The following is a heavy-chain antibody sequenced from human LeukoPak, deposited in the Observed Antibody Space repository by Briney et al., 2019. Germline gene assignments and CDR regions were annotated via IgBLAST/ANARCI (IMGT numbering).Heavy chain of an antibody. J-gene: IGHJ3*02. V-gene: IGHV4-59*01. CDR1: GGPISSYY. CDR2: IYYSGST. CDR3: ARDRSSGWYPGAFDI. D-gene: IGHD6-19*01. Sequence: EPSETLSLTCTVSGGPISSYYWSWIRQPPGKGLEWIGYIYYSGSTNYNPSPKSRVTISVDTSKNQFSLKLSSVTAADTAVYYCARDRSSGWYPGAFDIWGQGTMVTVSS.